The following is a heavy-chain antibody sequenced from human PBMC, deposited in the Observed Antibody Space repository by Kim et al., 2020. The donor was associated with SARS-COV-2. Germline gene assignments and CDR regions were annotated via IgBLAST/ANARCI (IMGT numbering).Heavy chain of an antibody. CDR2: ST. J-gene: IGHJ4*02. V-gene: IGHV4-31*02. D-gene: IGHD5-18*01. Sequence: STYYNPSLKMRVTISVDTSKNQCSLKLSSVTAADTAVYYCASLRGYSYGDWGQGTLVTVSS. CDR3: ASLRGYSYGD.